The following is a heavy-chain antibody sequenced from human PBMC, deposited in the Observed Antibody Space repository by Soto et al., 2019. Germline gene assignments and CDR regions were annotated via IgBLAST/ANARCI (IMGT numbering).Heavy chain of an antibody. CDR1: GYTFTSYY. Sequence: ASXKVSCKASGYTFTSYYMHWVRQAPGQGLEWMGIINPSGGSTSYAQKFQGRVTMTRDTSTSTVYMELSSLRSEDTAVYYCATIFYYGPGPAAFDIWGQGTMVTVSS. CDR2: INPSGGST. J-gene: IGHJ3*02. V-gene: IGHV1-46*03. D-gene: IGHD3-10*01. CDR3: ATIFYYGPGPAAFDI.